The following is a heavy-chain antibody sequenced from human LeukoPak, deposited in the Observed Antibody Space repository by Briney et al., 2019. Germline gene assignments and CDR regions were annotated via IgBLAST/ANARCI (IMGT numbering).Heavy chain of an antibody. CDR3: ARARGRWNQFDY. D-gene: IGHD1-14*01. J-gene: IGHJ4*02. V-gene: IGHV4-34*01. CDR1: GGSFSGYY. CDR2: IYYSGST. Sequence: PSETLSLTCAVYGGSFSGYYWSWIRQPPGKGLEWIGSIYYSGSTYYNPSLKSRVTISVDTSKKQFSLKLTSVTAADTAVYYCARARGRWNQFDYWGQGALVTVSS.